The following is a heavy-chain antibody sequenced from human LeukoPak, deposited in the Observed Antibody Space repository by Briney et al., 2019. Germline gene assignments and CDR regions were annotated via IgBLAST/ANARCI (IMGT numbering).Heavy chain of an antibody. V-gene: IGHV3-30-3*01. Sequence: PGGSLRLSCAASGFTFSSYAMHWVRQAPGKGLEWVAVISYDGSNKYYADYVKGRVTISRDNSKNTLYLQMNSLRAEDTAVYYCARDNKFYDSTFYYGMDVWGQGTTVTVSS. CDR1: GFTFSSYA. CDR3: ARDNKFYDSTFYYGMDV. CDR2: ISYDGSNK. D-gene: IGHD3-22*01. J-gene: IGHJ6*02.